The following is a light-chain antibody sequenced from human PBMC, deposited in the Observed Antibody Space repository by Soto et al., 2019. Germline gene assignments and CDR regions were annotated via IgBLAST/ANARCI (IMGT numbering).Light chain of an antibody. V-gene: IGKV3-20*01. Sequence: EIVLTQSPGTLSLSPGERATLSCRASQSVSSSYLAWYQQEPGQAPRLLIYGASSRATGIPDRFSGGGSGTDFTLTISRLEPEDFAVYYCQYYGSSHSNTFGQGTRLEIK. J-gene: IGKJ5*01. CDR1: QSVSSSY. CDR3: QYYGSSHSNT. CDR2: GAS.